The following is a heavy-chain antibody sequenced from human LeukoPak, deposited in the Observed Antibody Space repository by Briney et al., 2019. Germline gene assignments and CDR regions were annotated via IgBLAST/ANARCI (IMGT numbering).Heavy chain of an antibody. V-gene: IGHV4-31*03. CDR3: ARDQGYSYGADAFDI. D-gene: IGHD5-18*01. Sequence: SQTLSLTCTVSGGSISSGGYYWSWIRQHPGKGLEWIGYIYYSGSTNYNPSLKSRVTISVDTSKNQFSLKLSSVAAADTAVYYCARDQGYSYGADAFDIWGQGTMVTVSS. J-gene: IGHJ3*02. CDR1: GGSISSGGYY. CDR2: IYYSGST.